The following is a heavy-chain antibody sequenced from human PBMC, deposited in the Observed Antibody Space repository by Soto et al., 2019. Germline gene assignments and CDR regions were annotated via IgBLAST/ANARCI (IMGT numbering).Heavy chain of an antibody. J-gene: IGHJ4*02. D-gene: IGHD2-21*02. CDR3: ARGRHIVVVTAIFDY. Sequence: SETLSLTCAVYGGSFSGYYWSWIRQPPGKGLEWIGEINHSGSTNYNPSLKSRVTISVDTSKNQFSLKLSSVTAADTAVYYCARGRHIVVVTAIFDYWGQGTLVTVSS. V-gene: IGHV4-34*01. CDR1: GGSFSGYY. CDR2: INHSGST.